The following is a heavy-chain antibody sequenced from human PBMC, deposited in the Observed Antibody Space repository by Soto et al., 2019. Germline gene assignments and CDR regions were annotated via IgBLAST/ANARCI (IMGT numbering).Heavy chain of an antibody. J-gene: IGHJ4*02. D-gene: IGHD3-3*02. CDR2: INHSGST. CDR3: ARVFGPPILGVVITPYYLDY. CDR1: GGSFSGYY. Sequence: PSETLSLTCAVYGGSFSGYYWSWIRQPPGKGLEWIGEINHSGSTNYNPSLKGRATISVEPSKNRSSRRLSSVPAGDTAVYYCARVFGPPILGVVITPYYLDYWGKGTWVTVSS. V-gene: IGHV4-34*01.